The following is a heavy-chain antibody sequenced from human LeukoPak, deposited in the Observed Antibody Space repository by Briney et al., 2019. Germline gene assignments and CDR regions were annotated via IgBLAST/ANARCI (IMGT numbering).Heavy chain of an antibody. V-gene: IGHV3-49*03. CDR3: ANSGWLYYYYGMDV. CDR1: GFTFGDYA. CDR2: IRSKAYGWTT. J-gene: IGHJ6*02. Sequence: GGSLRLSCTASGFTFGDYAMSWFRQAPGKGLEWVGFIRSKAYGWTTEYAASVKGRFTISRDDSKSIAYLQMNSLKTEDTAVYYCANSGWLYYYYGMDVWGQGTTVTVSS. D-gene: IGHD6-19*01.